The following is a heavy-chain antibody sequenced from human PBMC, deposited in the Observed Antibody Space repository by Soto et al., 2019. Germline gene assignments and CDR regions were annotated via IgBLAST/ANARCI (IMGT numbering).Heavy chain of an antibody. J-gene: IGHJ4*01. CDR2: IKSKTDGGTT. D-gene: IGHD3-22*01. V-gene: IGHV3-15*07. Sequence: PGGSLRLSCAASGFTFSNAWINWVRQAPGKGLEWVGRIKSKTDGGTTDFAAPVKGRFAISRDDSKNIAYMQMNSLKIEDTAVYYCSTDSYSDMTVVRLDNWGHGTLVTVSS. CDR3: STDSYSDMTVVRLDN. CDR1: GFTFSNAW.